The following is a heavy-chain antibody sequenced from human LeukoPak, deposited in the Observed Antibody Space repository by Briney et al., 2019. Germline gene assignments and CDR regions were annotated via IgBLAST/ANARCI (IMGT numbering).Heavy chain of an antibody. J-gene: IGHJ2*01. CDR3: ARSASYYYDSSGYSLRYFDL. V-gene: IGHV4-59*01. D-gene: IGHD3-22*01. CDR1: GGSISRYY. CDR2: IYDSGST. Sequence: SETLSLTCTVSGGSISRYYWSWMREPPGEGLGWIGYIYDSGSTNYNPSLKSRVTISVDRSKNQFSLKLSSVTAADTAVYYCARSASYYYDSSGYSLRYFDLWGRGTLVIVSS.